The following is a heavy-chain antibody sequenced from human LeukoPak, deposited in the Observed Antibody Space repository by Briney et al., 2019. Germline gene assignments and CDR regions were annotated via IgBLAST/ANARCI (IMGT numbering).Heavy chain of an antibody. CDR2: ISWNSGSI. J-gene: IGHJ5*02. CDR1: GFTFDDYA. D-gene: IGHD2-15*01. Sequence: GGSLRLSCAASGFTFDDYAMHWVRQAPGKGLEWVSGISWNSGSIGYADSVKGRFTISRDNAKNSLYLQMNSLRAEDTALYYCAKEAGKPCLGGSCYSDLNWFDPWGQGTMVTVSS. CDR3: AKEAGKPCLGGSCYSDLNWFDP. V-gene: IGHV3-9*01.